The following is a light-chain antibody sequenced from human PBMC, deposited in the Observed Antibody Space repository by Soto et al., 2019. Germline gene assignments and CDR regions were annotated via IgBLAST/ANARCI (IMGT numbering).Light chain of an antibody. CDR2: EVS. Sequence: HPPPRSGFPGKPIPPPSPGTTKDFAHYNLVSWYQQHPGKAPKLMIYEVSKRPSGVSNRFSGSKSGNTASLTISGLQAEDEADYYCCSYAGSSTPYVFGSGTKVTVL. V-gene: IGLV2-23*02. CDR1: TKDFAHYNL. J-gene: IGLJ1*01. CDR3: CSYAGSSTPYV.